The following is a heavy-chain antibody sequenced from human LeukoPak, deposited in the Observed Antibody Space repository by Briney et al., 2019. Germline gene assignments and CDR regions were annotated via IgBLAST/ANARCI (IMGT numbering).Heavy chain of an antibody. CDR1: GGSFSGYY. V-gene: IGHV4-34*01. CDR3: ASPLNWYYMDV. J-gene: IGHJ6*03. D-gene: IGHD1-20*01. CDR2: INHSGST. Sequence: SETLSLTCAVYGGSFSGYYWSWIRQPPGKGLEWIGKINHSGSTNYNPSLKSRVTISVDTSKNQFSLKLSSVTAADTAVYYCASPLNWYYMDVWGKGTTVTVSS.